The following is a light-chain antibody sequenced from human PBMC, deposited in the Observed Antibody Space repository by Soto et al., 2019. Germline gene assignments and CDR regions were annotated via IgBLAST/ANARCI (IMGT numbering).Light chain of an antibody. V-gene: IGLV2-11*01. CDR2: DVS. J-gene: IGLJ3*02. CDR1: SSDVRGYKY. CDR3: CSYAGTYTNLV. Sequence: QSALTQSRSVSGSPGQSVTISCTESSSDVRGYKYVSWYQQHPGKAPKLMIYDVSERPSGVPDRFSASKSGNTASLTISGLQAEDEADYYCCSYAGTYTNLVFGGGTKLTVL.